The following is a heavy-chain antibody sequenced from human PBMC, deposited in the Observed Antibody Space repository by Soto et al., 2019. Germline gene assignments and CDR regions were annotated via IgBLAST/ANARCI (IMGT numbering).Heavy chain of an antibody. CDR3: ATVPTYYYDRSGYANAFDM. D-gene: IGHD3-22*01. Sequence: SETLSLTCTVSGGAINSGDYYWSWIRQPPGKGLEWIGYIYYSGSTYHNPSLKSRINIPVDTSKNQFSLKLSSVTAADTAVYYCATVPTYYYDRSGYANAFDMWGQGTMVTVSS. V-gene: IGHV4-30-4*01. CDR2: IYYSGST. J-gene: IGHJ3*02. CDR1: GGAINSGDYY.